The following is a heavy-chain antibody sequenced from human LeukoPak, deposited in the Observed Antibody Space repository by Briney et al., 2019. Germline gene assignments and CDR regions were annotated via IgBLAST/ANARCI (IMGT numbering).Heavy chain of an antibody. Sequence: GGSLRLSCAASGFTFSSYGMHWVRQAPGKGLEWVSYISSSGSTIYYADSVKGRFTISRDNAKNSLYLQMNSLRAEDTAVYYCARVSLGLRLGELSLNVGKDYWGQGTLVTVSS. CDR1: GFTFSSYG. D-gene: IGHD3-16*02. CDR2: ISSSGSTI. V-gene: IGHV3-48*04. J-gene: IGHJ4*02. CDR3: ARVSLGLRLGELSLNVGKDY.